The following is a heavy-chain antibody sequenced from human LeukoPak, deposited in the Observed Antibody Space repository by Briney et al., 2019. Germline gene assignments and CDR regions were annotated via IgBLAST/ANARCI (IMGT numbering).Heavy chain of an antibody. V-gene: IGHV3-23*01. J-gene: IGHJ4*02. D-gene: IGHD3-22*01. Sequence: PGGSLRLSCAASGFTFSSYGMSWVRQAPGKGLEWVSAISGSGGSTYYADSVKGRFTISRDNAKNSLYLQMNSLRAEDTAVYYCARGVTAYDSSGYYYWGQGTLVTVSS. CDR2: ISGSGGST. CDR3: ARGVTAYDSSGYYY. CDR1: GFTFSSYG.